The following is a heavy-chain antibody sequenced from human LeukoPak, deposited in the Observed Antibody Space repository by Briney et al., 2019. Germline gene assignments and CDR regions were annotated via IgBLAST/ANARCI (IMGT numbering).Heavy chain of an antibody. D-gene: IGHD3-10*01. CDR1: GFTFSSYG. CDR2: ISYDGSNK. CDR3: AKALWFGECLGY. J-gene: IGHJ4*02. V-gene: IGHV3-30*18. Sequence: GSLRLSCAASGFTFSSYGMHWVRQAPGKGLEWVAVISYDGSNKYYADSVKGRFTISRDNPKNTLYLQMNSLRAEDTAVYYCAKALWFGECLGYWGQGTLVTVSS.